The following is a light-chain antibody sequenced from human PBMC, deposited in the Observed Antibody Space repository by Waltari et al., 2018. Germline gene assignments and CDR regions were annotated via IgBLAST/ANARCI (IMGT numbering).Light chain of an antibody. Sequence: DIQMTQSPSSLSASLGDRVTITCQASQDISVFLNWYQQKPVEAPNLLIYDASILQAGVPARFSGGGSGTDFTLTISSLQPEDVATYYCQQYDDLPPFTFGPGTKVDLK. CDR3: QQYDDLPPFT. J-gene: IGKJ3*01. CDR2: DAS. V-gene: IGKV1-33*01. CDR1: QDISVF.